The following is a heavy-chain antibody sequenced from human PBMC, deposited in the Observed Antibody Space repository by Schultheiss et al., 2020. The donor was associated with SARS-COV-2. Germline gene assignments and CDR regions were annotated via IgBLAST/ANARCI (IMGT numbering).Heavy chain of an antibody. CDR3: AVYCSSTSCYNRDYGMYV. CDR1: GYTFTNYG. Sequence: ASVKVSCKASGYTFTNYGISWVRQAPGQGLEWMGRISTYNANTDFAQKFQGRVTLTADTSTSTAYMELRSLRSDDTAVYYCAVYCSSTSCYNRDYGMYVWGQGTTVTVSS. J-gene: IGHJ6*02. V-gene: IGHV1-18*01. D-gene: IGHD2-2*02. CDR2: ISTYNANT.